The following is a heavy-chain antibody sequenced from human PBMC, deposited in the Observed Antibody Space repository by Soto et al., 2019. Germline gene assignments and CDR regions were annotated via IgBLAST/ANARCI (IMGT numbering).Heavy chain of an antibody. J-gene: IGHJ2*01. CDR1: GGSISGGVGGLYY. Sequence: QLQLRESGPGLVKPSETLSLTCTVSGGSISGGVGGLYYWSWIRQPPGKGPEWIGYIYDSGSTYSNPSLKSRVTISVDTSKDPFSLRLSSVTAADTAVYYCAREVIPLTTDWYFDLWGRGTLVTVSS. D-gene: IGHD4-17*01. CDR3: AREVIPLTTDWYFDL. V-gene: IGHV4-30-4*08. CDR2: IYDSGST.